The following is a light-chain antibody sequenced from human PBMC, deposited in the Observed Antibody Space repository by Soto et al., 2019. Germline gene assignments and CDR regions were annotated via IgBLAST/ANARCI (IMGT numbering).Light chain of an antibody. Sequence: DIQMTQSPSTLSASVGDTVTITCRASQTISRWFAWYQQKPGKAPRLLIYTASTLESGVPSRFSASGSGTEFTLTISSLHPDDFATYYCQEYNNYWTFGQGTKVDIK. CDR1: QTISRW. V-gene: IGKV1-5*01. CDR2: TAS. J-gene: IGKJ1*01. CDR3: QEYNNYWT.